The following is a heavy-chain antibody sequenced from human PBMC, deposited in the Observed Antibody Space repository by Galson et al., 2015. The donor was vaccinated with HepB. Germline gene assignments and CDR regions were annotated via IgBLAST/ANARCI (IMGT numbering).Heavy chain of an antibody. Sequence: SLRLSCAASGFTFDDYAMHWVRQAPGKGLEWVSGISWNSGSIGYADSVKGRFTISRDNAKNSLYLQMNSLRAEDTALYYCAKASTYEYNGCFDYWGQGTLVTVSS. D-gene: IGHD1-1*01. CDR1: GFTFDDYA. J-gene: IGHJ4*02. CDR2: ISWNSGSI. CDR3: AKASTYEYNGCFDY. V-gene: IGHV3-9*01.